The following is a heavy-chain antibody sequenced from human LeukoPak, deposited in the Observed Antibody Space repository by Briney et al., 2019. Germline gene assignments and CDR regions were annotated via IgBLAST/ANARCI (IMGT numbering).Heavy chain of an antibody. V-gene: IGHV4-39*01. CDR1: GGSISSSSYY. Sequence: PSETLSLTCTVSGGSISSSSYYWGWIRQPPGKGLEWIGSIYYSGSTYYNPSLKSRVTISVDTSKNQFSLKLSSVTAADTAVYYCARVGARSRSSSVTAIQAVDYWGQGTLVTVSS. J-gene: IGHJ4*02. D-gene: IGHD2-21*02. CDR3: ARVGARSRSSSVTAIQAVDY. CDR2: IYYSGST.